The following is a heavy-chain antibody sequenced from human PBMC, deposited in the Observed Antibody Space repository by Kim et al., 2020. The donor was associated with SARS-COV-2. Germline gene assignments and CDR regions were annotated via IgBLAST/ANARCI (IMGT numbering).Heavy chain of an antibody. CDR3: ARDPFRIFGVVILDY. V-gene: IGHV3-30-3*01. CDR1: GFTFSSYA. D-gene: IGHD3-3*01. J-gene: IGHJ4*01. Sequence: GGSLRLSCAASGFTFSSYAMHWVRQAPGKGLEWVAVISYDGSNKYYADSVKGRFTISRDNSKNTLYLQMNSLRAEDTAVYYCARDPFRIFGVVILDYWG. CDR2: ISYDGSNK.